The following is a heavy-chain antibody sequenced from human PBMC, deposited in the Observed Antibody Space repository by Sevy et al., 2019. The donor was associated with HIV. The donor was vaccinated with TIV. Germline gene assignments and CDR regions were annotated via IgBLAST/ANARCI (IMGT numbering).Heavy chain of an antibody. CDR3: ARHKGARPATDFDY. J-gene: IGHJ4*02. CDR1: GGSISSYY. D-gene: IGHD2-2*01. V-gene: IGHV4-59*08. CDR2: IYYSGST. Sequence: SETLSLTCTVSGGSISSYYWSWIRQPPGKGLEWIGYIYYSGSTNYNPSLKSRVTISVDTSKNQFSLKLSSVTAADTAVYYCARHKGARPATDFDYWGQGTLVTVSS.